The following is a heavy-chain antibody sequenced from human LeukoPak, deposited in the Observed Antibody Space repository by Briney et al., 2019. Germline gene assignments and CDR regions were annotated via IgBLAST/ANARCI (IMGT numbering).Heavy chain of an antibody. V-gene: IGHV1-18*01. CDR3: ASLKNYYDSSGYLVTDAFDI. CDR2: ISGYNGNT. J-gene: IGHJ3*02. Sequence: GASVTVSCKASGYTFTTYNINWVRRAPGQGLEWMGWISGYNGNTNYAQKLQGRVTMTTDTSTSTAYMELRSLKSDDTAVYYCASLKNYYDSSGYLVTDAFDIWGQGTMVTVSS. CDR1: GYTFTTYN. D-gene: IGHD3-22*01.